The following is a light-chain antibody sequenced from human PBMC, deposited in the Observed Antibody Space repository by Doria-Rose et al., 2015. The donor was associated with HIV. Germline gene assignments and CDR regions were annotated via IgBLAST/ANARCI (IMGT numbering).Light chain of an antibody. Sequence: TQSPESLGMSLGERATLNCKSNQSLLYTSKNYLAWYQQKPGQPPKLLIYWASTRQSRAPAGFSGSGSGTDCTLTISSLEAEDVAVYYCQQYYDTPSFGPGTTVDIK. CDR1: QSLLYTSKNY. CDR2: WAS. J-gene: IGKJ3*01. CDR3: QQYYDTPS. V-gene: IGKV4-1*01.